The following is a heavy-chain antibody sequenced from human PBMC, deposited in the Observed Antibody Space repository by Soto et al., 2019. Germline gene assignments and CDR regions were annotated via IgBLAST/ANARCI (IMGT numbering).Heavy chain of an antibody. J-gene: IGHJ6*03. Sequence: GGSLRLSCAASGFTFSSYSMNWVRQAPGKGLEWVSYISSSSSTIYYADSVKGRFTISRDNAKNSLYLQMNSLRAEDTAVYYCARVKKDGYYDILTDYYRTGDDYYYMDVWGKGTTVTVSS. CDR1: GFTFSSYS. CDR3: ARVKKDGYYDILTDYYRTGDDYYYMDV. V-gene: IGHV3-48*01. CDR2: ISSSSSTI. D-gene: IGHD3-9*01.